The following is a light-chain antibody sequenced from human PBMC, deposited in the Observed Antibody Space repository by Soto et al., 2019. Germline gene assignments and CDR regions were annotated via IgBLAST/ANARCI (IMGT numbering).Light chain of an antibody. J-gene: IGLJ1*01. V-gene: IGLV2-14*01. CDR1: SSDIGGYNY. Sequence: LTQPASVSGSPGQSITISCTGTSSDIGGYNYVTWHQQHPGKVPKLIIYEVSNRPSGVSDRFSGSKSGSTASLTISGLQAEDEADYYCNSWTSSSTYIFGTGTKVTVL. CDR3: NSWTSSSTYI. CDR2: EVS.